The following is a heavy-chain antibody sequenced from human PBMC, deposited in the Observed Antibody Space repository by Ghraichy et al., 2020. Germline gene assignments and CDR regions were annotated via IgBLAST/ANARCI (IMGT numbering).Heavy chain of an antibody. D-gene: IGHD3-16*01. CDR1: GFTFSSYD. CDR3: AKGGEGY. Sequence: GESLNISCAASGFTFSSYDMHWVRQAPGKGLEWVASTSKDESYKHYADSVKGRFTISRDNSKNTLYLEMNSLRAEDTALYYCAKGGEGYWGQGTLVTVSS. J-gene: IGHJ4*02. V-gene: IGHV3-30*18. CDR2: TSKDESYK.